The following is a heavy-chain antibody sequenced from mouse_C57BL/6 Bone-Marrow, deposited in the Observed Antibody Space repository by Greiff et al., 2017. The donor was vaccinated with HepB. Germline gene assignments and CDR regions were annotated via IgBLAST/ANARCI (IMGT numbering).Heavy chain of an antibody. CDR2: INPNYGTT. Sequence: VHVKQSGPELVKPGASVKISCKASGYSFTDYNMNWVKQSNGKSLEWIGVINPNYGTTSYNQKFKGKATLTVDQSSSTAYMQLNSLTSEDSAVYYCARGDSNYVDWYFDVWGTGTTVTVSS. V-gene: IGHV1-39*01. CDR1: GYSFTDYN. J-gene: IGHJ1*03. D-gene: IGHD2-5*01. CDR3: ARGDSNYVDWYFDV.